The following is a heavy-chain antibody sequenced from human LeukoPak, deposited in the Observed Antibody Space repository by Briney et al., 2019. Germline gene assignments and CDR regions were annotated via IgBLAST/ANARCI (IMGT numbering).Heavy chain of an antibody. V-gene: IGHV3-23*01. Sequence: GGSLRLSCAASGFTFSSYAMSWVRQAPGKGLEWVSAISGSGGSTYYADSVKGRFNISRDNSKNTLYLQMNSLRAEDTAVYYCAKFRGSSWALYYFDYWGQGTLVTVSS. D-gene: IGHD6-13*01. CDR2: ISGSGGST. J-gene: IGHJ4*02. CDR3: AKFRGSSWALYYFDY. CDR1: GFTFSSYA.